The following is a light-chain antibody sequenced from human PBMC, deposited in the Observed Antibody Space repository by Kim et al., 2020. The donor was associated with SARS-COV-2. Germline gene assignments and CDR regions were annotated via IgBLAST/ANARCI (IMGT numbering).Light chain of an antibody. Sequence: AIQMTQSPSSLSASVGDRVTITCRASQGIRNDLGWYQQKPGRAPNLLIYATSTLQSGVPSRFSGSGSGTDFTLTISSLQPEDVATYYCLQDYGYPLTFGGGTKVDIK. V-gene: IGKV1-6*01. CDR1: QGIRND. J-gene: IGKJ4*02. CDR2: ATS. CDR3: LQDYGYPLT.